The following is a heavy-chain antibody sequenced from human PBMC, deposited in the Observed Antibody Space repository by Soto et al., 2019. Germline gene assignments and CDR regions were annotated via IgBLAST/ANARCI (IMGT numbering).Heavy chain of an antibody. V-gene: IGHV4-61*01. Sequence: SETLSLTCTVSGGSVSSGSYYWSWIRQPPGKGLEWIGYIYYSGSTNYNPSLKSRVTISVDTSKNQFSLKLSSVTAADTAVYYCARDPGGMDVWGQGNKVTVSS. J-gene: IGHJ6*02. CDR1: GGSVSSGSYY. CDR2: IYYSGST. CDR3: ARDPGGMDV.